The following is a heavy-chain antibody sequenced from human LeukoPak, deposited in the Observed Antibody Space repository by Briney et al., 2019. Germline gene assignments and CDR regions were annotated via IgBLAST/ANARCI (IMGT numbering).Heavy chain of an antibody. Sequence: GGSLRLSCVASGFTFSSNVLNWVRQAPGKGLEWVSVSGTYGRTQYADSVKGRFTISRDSSKNTLYLQINSLRVEDTAVYYCAKEDFGGGAFDIWGQGTMVTVSS. CDR1: GFTFSSNV. CDR3: AKEDFGGGAFDI. CDR2: SGTYGRT. V-gene: IGHV3-23*01. J-gene: IGHJ3*02. D-gene: IGHD3-3*01.